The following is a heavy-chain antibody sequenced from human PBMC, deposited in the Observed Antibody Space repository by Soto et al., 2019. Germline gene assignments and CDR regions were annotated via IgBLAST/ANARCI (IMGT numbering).Heavy chain of an antibody. J-gene: IGHJ4*02. Sequence: ASVKVSCKASGYTFTSYGISWGRQAPGQGLEWMGWISAYNGNTNYAQKLQGRVTMTTDTSTSTAYMELRSLRSDDTAVYYCARDPLLWFGELLSLASDYWGQGTLVTVSS. CDR1: GYTFTSYG. CDR2: ISAYNGNT. D-gene: IGHD3-10*01. V-gene: IGHV1-18*01. CDR3: ARDPLLWFGELLSLASDY.